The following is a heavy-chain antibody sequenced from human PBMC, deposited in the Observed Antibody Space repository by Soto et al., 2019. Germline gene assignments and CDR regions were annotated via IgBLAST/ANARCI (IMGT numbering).Heavy chain of an antibody. Sequence: QVQLVQSGAEVKKPGASVKVSCKASGYTFTSYYMHWVRQAPGQGLEWMGIINPSGGSTSYAQKFQGRVTMTRDTATSTVYMELSSLRSEDTAVYYCARTDIAVAGSPLNFDYWGQGTLVTGSS. D-gene: IGHD6-19*01. CDR1: GYTFTSYY. CDR2: INPSGGST. CDR3: ARTDIAVAGSPLNFDY. J-gene: IGHJ4*02. V-gene: IGHV1-46*01.